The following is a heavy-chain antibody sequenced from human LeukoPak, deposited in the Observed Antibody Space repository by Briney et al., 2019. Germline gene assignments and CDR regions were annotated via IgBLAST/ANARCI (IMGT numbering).Heavy chain of an antibody. V-gene: IGHV4-38-2*01. CDR2: IYHSGST. Sequence: SETLSLTGAVLGYSVSSVYYWGCIRQPPGKGLEWIGSIYHSGSTYYNPSLKSRVTISVDTSKNQSSLKLSSVTAADTAVYYCATVDTAMVYFDYWGQGTLVTVSS. CDR1: GYSVSSVYY. J-gene: IGHJ4*02. CDR3: ATVDTAMVYFDY. D-gene: IGHD5-18*01.